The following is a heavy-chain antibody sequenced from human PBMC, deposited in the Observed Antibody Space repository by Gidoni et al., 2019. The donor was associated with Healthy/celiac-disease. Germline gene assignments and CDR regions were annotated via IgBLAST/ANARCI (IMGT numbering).Heavy chain of an antibody. Sequence: VQLVESGGGLVQPGRSLRLSCAASGFTFADYAMHLVRQAPGKGLEWVSGISWNSGSIGYADSVKGRFNISRDNAKNSLYLQMNSLRAEDTALYYCAKDMAMVQGVIGYGMDVWGQGTTVTVSS. J-gene: IGHJ6*02. CDR1: GFTFADYA. CDR2: ISWNSGSI. D-gene: IGHD3-10*01. CDR3: AKDMAMVQGVIGYGMDV. V-gene: IGHV3-9*01.